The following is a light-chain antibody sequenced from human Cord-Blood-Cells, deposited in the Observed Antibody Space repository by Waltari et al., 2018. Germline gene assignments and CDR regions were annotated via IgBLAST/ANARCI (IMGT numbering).Light chain of an antibody. CDR2: GAS. Sequence: EIVLTQSPGTLSLSPGERATLSCRASQSVSSSYLAWYQQKPGQAPRLLIYGASSRATGMQDRFSGSGSGTDCTLTISRLEPEDFAVYYCQQYGSSPLTFGGGTKVGIK. V-gene: IGKV3-20*01. CDR3: QQYGSSPLT. CDR1: QSVSSSY. J-gene: IGKJ4*01.